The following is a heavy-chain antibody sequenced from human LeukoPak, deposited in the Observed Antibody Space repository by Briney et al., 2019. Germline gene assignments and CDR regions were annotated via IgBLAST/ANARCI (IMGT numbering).Heavy chain of an antibody. D-gene: IGHD6-6*01. CDR3: ARINSSSPFYFDY. Sequence: GASVKVSCKASGYTFTSYSMNWVRQAPGQGLEWMGWINTDTGNPTYAQGFTGRFVFSLDTSVSTAYLQISSLKAEDTAVYYCARINSSSPFYFDYWGQGTLVTVSS. CDR2: INTDTGNP. J-gene: IGHJ4*02. CDR1: GYTFTSYS. V-gene: IGHV7-4-1*02.